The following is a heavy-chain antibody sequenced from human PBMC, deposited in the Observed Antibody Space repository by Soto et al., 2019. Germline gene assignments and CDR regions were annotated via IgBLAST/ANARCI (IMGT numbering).Heavy chain of an antibody. CDR1: GFSLATSGLG. Sequence: QITLKESDPTLMKPTQTLTLTCTFSGFSLATSGLGVGWLRQPPGEALEWLAVIYWDDDKRYSPSLRARLAITKDTSRNHVVLTMTNMDPADTGTYYCAHRLGKYHFWNGGYFDFWGQGTLVTVSS. D-gene: IGHD3-3*01. CDR2: IYWDDDK. CDR3: AHRLGKYHFWNGGYFDF. V-gene: IGHV2-5*02. J-gene: IGHJ4*02.